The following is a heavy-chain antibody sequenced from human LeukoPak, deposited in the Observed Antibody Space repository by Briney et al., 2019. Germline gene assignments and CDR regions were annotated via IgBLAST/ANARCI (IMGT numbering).Heavy chain of an antibody. CDR2: ISSSSSYI. D-gene: IGHD6-13*01. V-gene: IGHV3-21*01. CDR3: ARVNFAAAAMDV. Sequence: PGGSLRLSCAASGFTFSSYNMNWVRQAPGKGLEWVSSISSSSSYIYYADSVKGRSTISRDNSKNTLYLQMTSLRAEDTAVYYCARVNFAAAAMDVWGKGTTVTVSS. J-gene: IGHJ6*04. CDR1: GFTFSSYN.